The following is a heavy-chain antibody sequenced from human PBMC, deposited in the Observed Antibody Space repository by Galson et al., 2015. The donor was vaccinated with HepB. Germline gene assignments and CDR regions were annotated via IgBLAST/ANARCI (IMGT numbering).Heavy chain of an antibody. CDR3: ARGGGEDMVVVPAARTYYYYGMDV. J-gene: IGHJ6*02. CDR1: GGTFSSYT. CDR2: IIPILGIA. V-gene: IGHV1-69*02. D-gene: IGHD2-2*01. Sequence: SVKVSCKASGGTFSSYTISWVRQAPGQGLEWMGRIIPILGIANYAQKFQGRVTITADESTSTAYMELSSLRSEDTAVYYCARGGGEDMVVVPAARTYYYYGMDVWGQGTTVTVSS.